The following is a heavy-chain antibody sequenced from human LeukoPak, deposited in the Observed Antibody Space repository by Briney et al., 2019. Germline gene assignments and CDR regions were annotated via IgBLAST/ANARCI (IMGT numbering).Heavy chain of an antibody. CDR1: GGSISSGSYY. V-gene: IGHV4-61*02. CDR3: ARENGYSYGYNWFDP. CDR2: IYTSGST. Sequence: SQTLSLTCTVPGGSISSGSYYWSWIRQPAGKGLEWIGRIYTSGSTNYNPSLKSRVTISVDTSKNQFSLKLSSVTAADTAVYYCARENGYSYGYNWFDPWGQGTLVTVSS. J-gene: IGHJ5*02. D-gene: IGHD5-18*01.